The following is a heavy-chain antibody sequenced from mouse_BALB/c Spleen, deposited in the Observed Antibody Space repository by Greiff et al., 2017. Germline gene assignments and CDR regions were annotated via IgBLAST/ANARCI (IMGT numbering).Heavy chain of an antibody. J-gene: IGHJ2*01. CDR2: INSNGGST. CDR1: GFTFSSYG. Sequence: EVKLVESGGGLVQPGGSLKLSCAASGFTFSSYGMSWVRPTPDKRLELVATINSNGGSTDYPDSVKGRFTISRDTAKNTLYLQMSILKSEDTAMYDCSRGALYYKYYFDYWGQGTTLTVSS. V-gene: IGHV5-6-3*01. CDR3: SRGALYYKYYFDY. D-gene: IGHD1-1*01.